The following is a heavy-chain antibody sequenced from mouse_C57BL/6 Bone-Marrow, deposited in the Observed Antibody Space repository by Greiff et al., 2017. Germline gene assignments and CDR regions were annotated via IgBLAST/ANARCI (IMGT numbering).Heavy chain of an antibody. CDR2: IWSGGST. J-gene: IGHJ2*01. Sequence: QVQLKESGPGLVQPSQSLSITCTVSGFSLTSYGVHWVRQSPGKGLEWLGVIWSGGSTDYNAAVISRLSISKDNYKSKVFYKMNSLQADDTAIYYCARTGTGGYFDYWGQGTTLTVSS. D-gene: IGHD3-3*01. CDR1: GFSLTSYG. V-gene: IGHV2-2*01. CDR3: ARTGTGGYFDY.